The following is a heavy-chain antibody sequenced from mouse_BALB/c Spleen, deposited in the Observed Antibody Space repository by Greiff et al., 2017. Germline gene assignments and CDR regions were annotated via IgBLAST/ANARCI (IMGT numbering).Heavy chain of an antibody. CDR2: ISDGGSYT. CDR1: GFTFSDYY. CDR3: ARDRGNYEAWFAY. V-gene: IGHV5-4*02. J-gene: IGHJ3*01. D-gene: IGHD2-1*01. Sequence: EVMLVESGGGLVKPGGSLKLSCAASGFTFSDYYMYWVRQTPEKRLEWVATISDGGSYTYYPDSVKGRFTISRDNAKNNLYLQMSSLKSEDTAMYYCARDRGNYEAWFAYWGQGTLVTVSA.